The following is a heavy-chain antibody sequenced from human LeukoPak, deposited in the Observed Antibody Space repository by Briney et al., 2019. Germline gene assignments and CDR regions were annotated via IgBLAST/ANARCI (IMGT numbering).Heavy chain of an antibody. V-gene: IGHV4-59*01. J-gene: IGHJ3*01. CDR3: ARDGGHDGYDYAMDL. CDR2: IYYSGST. D-gene: IGHD5-12*01. Sequence: SETLSLTCTVSGGSISSYYWSWIRQPPGKGLQWSGYIYYSGSTNYNPSLKSRVTISVDTSKNQFSLKLSSVTAADTAVYYCARDGGHDGYDYAMDLWGQGTMVTVSS. CDR1: GGSISSYY.